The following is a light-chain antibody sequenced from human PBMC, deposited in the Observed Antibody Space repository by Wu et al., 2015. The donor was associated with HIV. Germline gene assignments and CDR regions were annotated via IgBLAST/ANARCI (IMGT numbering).Light chain of an antibody. J-gene: IGKJ1*01. Sequence: DIQMTQSPSTLSASVGDRVIITCRASQSVSSWLAWYQQKPGKAPKLLIYKASILESGVPSRFSGSGSGTEFTLTISSLQPDDFATYYCQHYKSYSGTFGQGTKVEIK. CDR2: KAS. CDR3: QHYKSYSGT. CDR1: QSVSSW. V-gene: IGKV1-5*03.